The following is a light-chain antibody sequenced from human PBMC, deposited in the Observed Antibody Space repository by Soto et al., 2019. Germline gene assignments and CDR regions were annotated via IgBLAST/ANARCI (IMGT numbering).Light chain of an antibody. CDR3: QQRSNWPLT. CDR2: DAS. CDR1: QSVSIY. Sequence: EIVLTQSPATLSLSPGERATLSCRASQSVSIYLAWYQQKPGQAPRLLIYDASNRATGIPARFSGSGSGTGFTLTISSLEPEDFAVYYCQQRSNWPLTFGGGTKVEIK. V-gene: IGKV3-11*01. J-gene: IGKJ4*01.